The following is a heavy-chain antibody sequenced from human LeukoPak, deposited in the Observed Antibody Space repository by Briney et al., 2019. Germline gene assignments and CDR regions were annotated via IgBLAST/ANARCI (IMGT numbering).Heavy chain of an antibody. V-gene: IGHV3-53*01. J-gene: IGHJ3*02. D-gene: IGHD1-26*01. CDR1: GFTFSSYS. CDR3: ARELREHGVFDI. Sequence: PGGSLRLSCAASGFTFSSYSTNWVRQAPGKGLEWVSEIYSDGSTYYAASVKGRFSISRDNSKNTVYLQMNSLRAEDTAVYYCARELREHGVFDIWGQGTMVTVSS. CDR2: IYSDGST.